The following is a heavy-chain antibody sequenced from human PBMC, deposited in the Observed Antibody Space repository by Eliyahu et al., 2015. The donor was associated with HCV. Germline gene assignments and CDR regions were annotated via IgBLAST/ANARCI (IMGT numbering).Heavy chain of an antibody. CDR2: IGGRGDDT. J-gene: IGHJ4*02. CDR3: ARDEPFLAPGY. Sequence: EVQILESGGGLVQPGGSLRLSCAASGLXLSGYVVNWVRQAPGRGLDWVSTIGGRGDDTFYADSVKGRFTISRDDSKNTVYLQMNTLRAEDTAIYYCARDEPFLAPGYWGQGTLVTVSS. V-gene: IGHV3-23*01. D-gene: IGHD1-14*01. CDR1: GLXLSGYV.